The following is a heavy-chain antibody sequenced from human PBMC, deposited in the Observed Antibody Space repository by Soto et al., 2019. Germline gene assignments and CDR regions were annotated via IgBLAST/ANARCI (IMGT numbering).Heavy chain of an antibody. CDR2: ISSSGSTI. D-gene: IGHD2-2*01. Sequence: QVQLVESGGGLVKPGGSLRLSCAASGFTFSDYYMSWIRQAPGKGLEWVSYISSSGSTIYYADSVKGRFTISRDNAKNSLYLQMNSLRAEDTAVYYCAREYCSSTSCSLWAALDGMDVWCQGTTVTVSS. CDR1: GFTFSDYY. CDR3: AREYCSSTSCSLWAALDGMDV. V-gene: IGHV3-11*01. J-gene: IGHJ6*02.